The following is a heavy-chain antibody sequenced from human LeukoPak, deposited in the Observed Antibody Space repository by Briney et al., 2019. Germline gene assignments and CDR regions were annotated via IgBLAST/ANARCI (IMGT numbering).Heavy chain of an antibody. D-gene: IGHD6-19*01. CDR2: IYSGGST. Sequence: PGGSLRLSCAASGFTVSSNYMSWVRQAPGKGLEWVSVIYSGGSTYYADSVKGRFTISRDNARNTLYVQMNSLRAEDTAVYYCAIRIAVPGGFDNWGQGTLVTVAS. J-gene: IGHJ4*02. CDR3: AIRIAVPGGFDN. V-gene: IGHV3-53*01. CDR1: GFTVSSNY.